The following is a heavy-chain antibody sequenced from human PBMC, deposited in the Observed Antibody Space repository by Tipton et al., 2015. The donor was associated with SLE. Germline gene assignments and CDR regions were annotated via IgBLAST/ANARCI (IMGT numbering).Heavy chain of an antibody. Sequence: TLSLTCTVSGGSMTSSDYYRGWIRQPPGRGLEWIGFISYTGSANINPSLKSRVTMSLDTSNNQFSLKLTSVTAADTAVYFCARGGWNDLGTSRNYYYYSMDVWGQGTTVTVSS. D-gene: IGHD1-1*01. J-gene: IGHJ6*02. CDR2: ISYTGSA. CDR3: ARGGWNDLGTSRNYYYYSMDV. V-gene: IGHV4-61*08. CDR1: GGSMTSSDYY.